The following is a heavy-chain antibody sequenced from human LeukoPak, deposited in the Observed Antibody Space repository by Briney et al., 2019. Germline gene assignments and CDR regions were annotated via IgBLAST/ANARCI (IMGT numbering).Heavy chain of an antibody. CDR2: IYPGDSDT. CDR1: GYSFTSYW. J-gene: IGHJ5*02. D-gene: IGHD2-21*02. Sequence: GESLKISCTGSGYSFTSYWIGWVRQMPGKGLEWMGIIYPGDSDTRYSTSFQGQVTISADKSISTAYLQWSRLKRSDTAMYYCARRSDYNWFDPCGQGTLVTVSS. CDR3: ARRSDYNWFDP. V-gene: IGHV5-51*01.